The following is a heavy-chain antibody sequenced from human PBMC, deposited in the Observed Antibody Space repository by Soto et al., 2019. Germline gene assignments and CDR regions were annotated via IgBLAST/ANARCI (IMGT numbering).Heavy chain of an antibody. CDR2: INPNSGGT. V-gene: IGHV1-2*04. J-gene: IGHJ6*03. D-gene: IGHD3-10*01. Sequence: GASVKVSCKASGYTFTGYYMHWVRQAPGQGLEWMGWINPNSGGTNYAQKFQGWVTMTRDTPISTAYMELSRLRSDDTAVYYCARGPLGYYGSGSYYNTNYYYYYMDVWGKGTTVTV. CDR1: GYTFTGYY. CDR3: ARGPLGYYGSGSYYNTNYYYYYMDV.